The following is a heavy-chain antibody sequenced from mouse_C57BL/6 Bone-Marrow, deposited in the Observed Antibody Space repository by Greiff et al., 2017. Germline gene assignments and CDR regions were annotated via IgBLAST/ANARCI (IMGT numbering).Heavy chain of an antibody. CDR2: IWGDGST. CDR3: AKQSFDGMDY. J-gene: IGHJ4*01. Sequence: VKLVESGPGLVAPSQSLSITCTVSGFSLTSYGVSWVRQPPGKGLEWLGGIWGDGSTNYHSALISRLSIRKANSKCQVFLKLNSTPTDDAATYYCAKQSFDGMDYWGQGTPVTVSA. CDR1: GFSLTSYG. D-gene: IGHD2-3*01. V-gene: IGHV2-3*01.